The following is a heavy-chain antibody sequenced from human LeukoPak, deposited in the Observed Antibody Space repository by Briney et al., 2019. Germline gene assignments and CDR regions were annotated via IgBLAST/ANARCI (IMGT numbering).Heavy chain of an antibody. CDR2: IYYSGST. CDR1: GGSISSYY. CDR3: ARGYSSGGLDY. V-gene: IGHV4-59*01. D-gene: IGHD6-19*01. Sequence: SETLSLTCTVSGGSISSYYWSWIRQPPGKGLERIGYIYYSGSTNYNPSLKSRVTISVDTSKNQFSLKLSSVTAADTAVYYCARGYSSGGLDYWGQGTLVTVSS. J-gene: IGHJ4*02.